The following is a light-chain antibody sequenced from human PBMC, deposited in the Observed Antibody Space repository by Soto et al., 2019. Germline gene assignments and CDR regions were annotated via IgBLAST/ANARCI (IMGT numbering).Light chain of an antibody. Sequence: QSALTQPASVSGSPGQSITISCTGTSSDIGGYNYVSWYQQHPGKVPKLIIYDVSNRPSGGSNRFSGSKSGNAASLTISGLQAEDEADYYCSSYTSTSTLYVFGTGTKVTVL. CDR2: DVS. CDR3: SSYTSTSTLYV. V-gene: IGLV2-14*03. J-gene: IGLJ1*01. CDR1: SSDIGGYNY.